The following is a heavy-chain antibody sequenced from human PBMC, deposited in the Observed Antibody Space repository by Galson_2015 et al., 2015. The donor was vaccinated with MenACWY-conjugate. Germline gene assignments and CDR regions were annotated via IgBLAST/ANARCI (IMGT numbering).Heavy chain of an antibody. V-gene: IGHV3-53*01. CDR3: AREGRPYCYDSSGYGY. J-gene: IGHJ4*02. CDR1: GFTVSSNY. D-gene: IGHD3-22*01. Sequence: SLRLSCAASGFTVSSNYMSWVRQAPGKGLEWVSVIYSGGSTYYADSVKGRFTISRDNSKNTLYLQMNSLRAEDTAVYYCAREGRPYCYDSSGYGYWGQGTLVTVSS. CDR2: IYSGGST.